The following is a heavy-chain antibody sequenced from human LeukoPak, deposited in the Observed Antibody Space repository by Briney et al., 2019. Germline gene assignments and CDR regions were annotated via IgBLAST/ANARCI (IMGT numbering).Heavy chain of an antibody. CDR2: ISGSDFDT. Sequence: GGSLRLSCAASGFTFNNYAMSWVRQAPGKGLEWVSGISGSDFDTYYADSVKGRFTISRDNSKNTLYLQMNSLRAEDTAVYYCAKRAYYYYMDVWGKGTTLTVSS. CDR3: AKRAYYYYMDV. CDR1: GFTFNNYA. J-gene: IGHJ6*03. V-gene: IGHV3-23*01.